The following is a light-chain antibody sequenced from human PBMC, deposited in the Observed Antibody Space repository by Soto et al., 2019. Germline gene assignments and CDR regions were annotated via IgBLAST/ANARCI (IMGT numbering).Light chain of an antibody. V-gene: IGLV1-47*01. CDR3: AAWDDSLSVVYV. J-gene: IGLJ1*01. CDR1: SSNIGSNY. CDR2: RNN. Sequence: VLTQPPSASGTPGQRVTISCSGSSSNIGSNYVYWYQQLPGTAPKLLIYRNNQRPSGVPDRFSGSKSGTSASLAISGLRSEDEADYYCAAWDDSLSVVYVFGTGTKVTVL.